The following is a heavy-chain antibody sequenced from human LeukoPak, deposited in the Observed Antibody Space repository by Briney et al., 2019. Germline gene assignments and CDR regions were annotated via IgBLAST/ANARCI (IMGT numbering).Heavy chain of an antibody. CDR2: ISPNGGST. D-gene: IGHD3-10*01. J-gene: IGHJ3*02. CDR3: AKDHYVSGRYDAFDI. V-gene: IGHV3-64*04. Sequence: PGGSLRLSCSASGFTFSYYVMHWVRQAPGKGLEYVSGISPNGGSTYYADSVKGRFTISRDNAKNTLYLQMNSLRAEDTAVYYCAKDHYVSGRYDAFDIWGQGTMVTVSS. CDR1: GFTFSYYV.